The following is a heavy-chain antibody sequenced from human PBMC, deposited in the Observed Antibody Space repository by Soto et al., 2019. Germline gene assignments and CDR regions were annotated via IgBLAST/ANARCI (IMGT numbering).Heavy chain of an antibody. Sequence: QLQLQESGSGLVKPSQTLSLTCAVSGGSINIATHSWSWIRQPPGKGLEWIGYIYHSGSTYYNPSVRSRVTMSIDKSNNQFSRGVSSVTAADTAVYYCARGGGVTTTGDDYWGQGILVTVSS. D-gene: IGHD4-4*01. J-gene: IGHJ4*02. V-gene: IGHV4-30-2*01. CDR1: GGSINIATHS. CDR3: ARGGGVTTTGDDY. CDR2: IYHSGST.